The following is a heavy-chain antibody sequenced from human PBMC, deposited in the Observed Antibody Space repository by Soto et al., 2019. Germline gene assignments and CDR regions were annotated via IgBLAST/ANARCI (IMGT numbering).Heavy chain of an antibody. V-gene: IGHV3-74*01. Sequence: EVQLVESGGGLVQPGGSLILSCAASGFTFTTYWMHWVRQAPGQGLVWVSHINSDETTTNYADSVKGRFTISRDNTKNTLYLQMTSLRAEDTAVYYCARGGDGNYFSYFDYWGQGTLITVSS. CDR1: GFTFTTYW. D-gene: IGHD1-26*01. CDR2: INSDETTT. CDR3: ARGGDGNYFSYFDY. J-gene: IGHJ4*02.